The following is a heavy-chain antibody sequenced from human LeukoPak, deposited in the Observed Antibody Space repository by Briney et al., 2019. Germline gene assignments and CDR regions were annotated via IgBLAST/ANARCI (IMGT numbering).Heavy chain of an antibody. J-gene: IGHJ6*02. Sequence: RPSETLSLTCTVVGGSFTDYFWTWIRPSPGKGLEWIGEINDYTGDNNDNPSLNSPVSISLDKSKNQLSLELRSVTAADTAVYYCARGRIAKIVVVHSFSYGMDVWGQGTTVTVSS. CDR2: INDYTGDN. CDR3: ARGRIAKIVVVHSFSYGMDV. V-gene: IGHV4-34*01. D-gene: IGHD3-22*01. CDR1: GGSFTDYF.